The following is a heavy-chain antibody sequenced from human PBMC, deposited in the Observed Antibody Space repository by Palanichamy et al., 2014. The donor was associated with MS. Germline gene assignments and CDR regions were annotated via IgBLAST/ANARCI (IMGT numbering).Heavy chain of an antibody. CDR1: GFTFSDYY. D-gene: IGHD1-26*01. CDR3: ARDSGSYLTRYYYYGMDV. J-gene: IGHJ6*02. Sequence: QVRLVESGGGLVKPGGSLRLSCVASGFTFSDYYMSWIRQAPGKGLEWVSYISSSGSTIYYADSVKGRFTISRDNAKNSLYLQMNSLRAEDTAVYYCARDSGSYLTRYYYYGMDVWGQGTTVTVSS. CDR2: ISSSGSTI. V-gene: IGHV3-11*01.